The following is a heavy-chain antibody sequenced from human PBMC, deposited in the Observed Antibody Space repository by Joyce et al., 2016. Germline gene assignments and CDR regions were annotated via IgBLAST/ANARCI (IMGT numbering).Heavy chain of an antibody. CDR2: ISYDGIHK. CDR1: VLTLSNYG. J-gene: IGHJ4*02. CDR3: AKILTATYSSGWFLDY. D-gene: IGHD6-25*01. Sequence: QVQLVESGGGVVQPGRSLRLSCAASVLTLSNYGVHWVRQAPGKGLEWVAVISYDGIHKYYADSVKGRFTISRDNSKNTVFLEMNSLRTEDTAVYYGAKILTATYSSGWFLDYWGQGTLVTVSS. V-gene: IGHV3-30*18.